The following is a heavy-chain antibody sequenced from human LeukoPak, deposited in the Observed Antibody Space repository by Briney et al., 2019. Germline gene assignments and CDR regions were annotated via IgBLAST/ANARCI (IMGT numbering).Heavy chain of an antibody. D-gene: IGHD4-17*01. V-gene: IGHV3-43*02. CDR3: AKDDYGDYGGKVDY. Sequence: GGSLRLSCAASGFTFDDYAMHWVRQAPGKGLEWVSLISGDGGSRYYADSVKGRFTISRDNSKNSLYLQMNSLRTEDTALYYCAKDDYGDYGGKVDYWGQGTLVTVSS. CDR1: GFTFDDYA. J-gene: IGHJ4*02. CDR2: ISGDGGSR.